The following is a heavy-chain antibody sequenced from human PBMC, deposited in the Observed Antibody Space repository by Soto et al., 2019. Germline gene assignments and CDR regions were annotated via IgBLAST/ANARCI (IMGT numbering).Heavy chain of an antibody. J-gene: IGHJ4*02. V-gene: IGHV3-72*01. CDR2: TRNKANSYTT. CDR3: ARGFSVGGTMYYFDY. CDR1: GFTFSDHY. D-gene: IGHD1-1*01. Sequence: EVQLVESGGGLVQPGGSLRLSCAASGFTFSDHYMDWVRQAPGKGLEWVGRTRNKANSYTTEYAASVKGRFTISRDDSKNSLYLQMNSLKTEDTAVYYCARGFSVGGTMYYFDYWGQGTLVTVSS.